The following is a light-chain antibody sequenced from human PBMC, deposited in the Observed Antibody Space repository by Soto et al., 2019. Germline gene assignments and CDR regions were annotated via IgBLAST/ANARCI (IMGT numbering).Light chain of an antibody. Sequence: QSALTQPRSVSGSPGQSVTISCTATSSDVGSDNYVSWYQHHPGKAPKLMIYDVTKRPSGVPDRFSGSKSGNTASLTIAGLQAEDEADYHCCSYAGSYTWVFGGGTKLTVL. V-gene: IGLV2-11*01. CDR3: CSYAGSYTWV. CDR2: DVT. CDR1: SSDVGSDNY. J-gene: IGLJ3*02.